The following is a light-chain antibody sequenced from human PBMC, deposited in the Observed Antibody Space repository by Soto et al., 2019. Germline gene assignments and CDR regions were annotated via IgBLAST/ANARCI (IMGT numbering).Light chain of an antibody. J-gene: IGKJ2*01. V-gene: IGKV2-28*01. CDR2: LGT. CDR1: QSLLHRDGYNY. Sequence: DIVMTQAPLSLPVTPGEPASISCRSSQSLLHRDGYNYVDWYVQEPGQSPQLLIYLGTDRASGVPDRFTGSGSGTDFTLKISRVAAEDVGIYYCMQGRQTPYTFGQGTTLEIK. CDR3: MQGRQTPYT.